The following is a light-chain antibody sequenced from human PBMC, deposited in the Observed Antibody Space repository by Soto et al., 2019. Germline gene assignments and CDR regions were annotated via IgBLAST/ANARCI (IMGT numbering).Light chain of an antibody. CDR2: EVS. Sequence: QSALTQPASVSGSPGQSITISCTGTSSDVGGYNDVSWYQQHPGKAPKLMIYEVSNRPSGGSNRFSGSKSGNTASLTISGLQAEDEADYCCSSYTSSSTLYVFGTGTKVTVL. CDR1: SSDVGGYND. V-gene: IGLV2-14*01. J-gene: IGLJ1*01. CDR3: SSYTSSSTLYV.